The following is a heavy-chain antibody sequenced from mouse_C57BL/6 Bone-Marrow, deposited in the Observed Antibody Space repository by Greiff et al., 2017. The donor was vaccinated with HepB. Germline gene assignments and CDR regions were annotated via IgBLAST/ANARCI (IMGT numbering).Heavy chain of an antibody. CDR2: ISDGGSYT. J-gene: IGHJ3*01. CDR1: GFTFSSYA. V-gene: IGHV5-4*01. CDR3: AREGAGGAY. Sequence: EVQRVESGGGLVKPGGSLKLSCAASGFTFSSYAMSWVRQTPEKRLEWVATISDGGSYTYYPDNVKGRFTISRDNAKNNLYLQMSHLKSEDTAMYYCAREGAGGAYWGQGTLVTVSA.